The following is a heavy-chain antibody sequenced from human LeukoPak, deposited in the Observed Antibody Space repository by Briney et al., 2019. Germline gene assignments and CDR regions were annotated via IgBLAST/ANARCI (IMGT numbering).Heavy chain of an antibody. CDR2: IYYSGTA. D-gene: IGHD3-22*01. CDR3: ARVNFDSSGYPDYYFDY. J-gene: IGHJ4*02. Sequence: PSETLSLTCTVSRVSISSGSDYYWSWIRQPPGKGLEWIGYIYYSGTAYYIPSLKSRVTISVDTSKNQFSLKLSSVTAADTAVYYCARVNFDSSGYPDYYFDYWGQGILVTVSS. V-gene: IGHV4-30-4*01. CDR1: RVSISSGSDYY.